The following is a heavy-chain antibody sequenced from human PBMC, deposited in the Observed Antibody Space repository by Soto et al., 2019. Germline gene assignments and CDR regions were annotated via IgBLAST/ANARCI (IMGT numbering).Heavy chain of an antibody. D-gene: IGHD2-15*01. CDR3: ARGADIVVVVAATTGDWFDP. CDR1: GFTFSSYW. J-gene: IGHJ5*02. V-gene: IGHV3-7*01. CDR2: IKQDGSEK. Sequence: GGSLRLSCAASGFTFSSYWMSWVRQAPGKGLEWVANIKQDGSEKYYVDSVKGRFTISRDNAKNSLYLQMNSLRAEDTAVYYCARGADIVVVVAATTGDWFDPWGQGTLVTVSS.